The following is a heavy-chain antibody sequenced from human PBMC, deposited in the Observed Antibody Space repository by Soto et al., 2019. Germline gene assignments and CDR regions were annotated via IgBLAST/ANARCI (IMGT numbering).Heavy chain of an antibody. CDR3: AKQIDGASSTYDY. J-gene: IGHJ4*01. V-gene: IGHV3-23*01. Sequence: EVQLLESGGGLVQPGETLRLSCAASGFDFSAYAMAWVRQAPGKGLEWVSLIRAGGDTRDFADFVKGRCTISRDDSKNKVYLQMDSLRAEDTAVYYCAKQIDGASSTYDYWGHGILITVSS. CDR1: GFDFSAYA. CDR2: IRAGGDTR. D-gene: IGHD6-6*01.